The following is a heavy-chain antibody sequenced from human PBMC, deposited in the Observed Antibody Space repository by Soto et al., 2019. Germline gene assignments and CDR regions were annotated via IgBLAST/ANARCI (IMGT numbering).Heavy chain of an antibody. V-gene: IGHV4-39*01. Sequence: XETLSLTCTVSGCPISSSSYYWGWIRQAPGKGLEWLATIYYTGYTYHNPSLKSHVTISVDTSKNQFSLKLTSVTAADTALYYCARSAIATHWFFDLWGRGTLVTVSS. CDR3: ARSAIATHWFFDL. CDR2: IYYTGYT. D-gene: IGHD5-18*01. CDR1: GCPISSSSYY. J-gene: IGHJ2*01.